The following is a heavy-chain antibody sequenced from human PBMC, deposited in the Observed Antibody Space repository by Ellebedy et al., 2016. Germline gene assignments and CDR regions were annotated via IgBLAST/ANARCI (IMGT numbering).Heavy chain of an antibody. D-gene: IGHD2-15*01. CDR3: ARDAVVAARLASYYYGMDV. J-gene: IGHJ6*02. CDR2: IIPIFGTA. Sequence: SVKVSCXASGGTFSSYAISWVRQAPGQGLEWMGGIIPIFGTANYAQKFQGRVTITADKSTSTAYMELSSLRSEDTAVYYCARDAVVAARLASYYYGMDVWGQGTTVTVSS. CDR1: GGTFSSYA. V-gene: IGHV1-69*06.